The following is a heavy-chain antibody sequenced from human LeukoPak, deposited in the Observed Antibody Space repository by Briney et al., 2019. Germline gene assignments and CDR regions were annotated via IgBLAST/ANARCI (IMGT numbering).Heavy chain of an antibody. CDR2: INWSSDRI. CDR1: GFTFSSHW. V-gene: IGHV3-9*01. J-gene: IGHJ6*03. D-gene: IGHD6-13*01. CDR3: AKGGIHRGYYYYYMDV. Sequence: GGSLRLSCAASGFTFSSHWMHWVRQAPGKGLEWVSGINWSSDRIGYADSVKGRFTISRDNAKKSLYLQMNSLRAEDTALYYCAKGGIHRGYYYYYMDVWGKGTTVTISS.